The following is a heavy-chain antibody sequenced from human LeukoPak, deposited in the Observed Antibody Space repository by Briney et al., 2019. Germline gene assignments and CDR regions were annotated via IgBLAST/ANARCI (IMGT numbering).Heavy chain of an antibody. Sequence: SETLSLTCAVYGGSFSVYYWSWIRQPPGKGLEWIWEINHSGSTNHNPSPKSRVTISVDTSKNQFSLKLSSVTAADTAVYYCARVKGSLVRGVYYYYGMDVWGKGTTVTVSS. V-gene: IGHV4-34*01. CDR3: ARVKGSLVRGVYYYYGMDV. D-gene: IGHD3-10*01. J-gene: IGHJ6*04. CDR2: INHSGST. CDR1: GGSFSVYY.